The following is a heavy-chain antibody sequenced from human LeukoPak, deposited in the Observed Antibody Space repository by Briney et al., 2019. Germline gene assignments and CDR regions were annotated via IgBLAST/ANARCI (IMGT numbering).Heavy chain of an antibody. V-gene: IGHV5-51*01. CDR3: ARAATGTRTIDY. CDR2: IYPDDSYT. D-gene: IGHD1-7*01. Sequence: GESLKISCKGSAYSFSSYWIAWVRQIPGKGLELMGSIYPDDSYTRYSPLFQGQVPISADKSISTAYLQWSGLKASDTAMNYCARAATGTRTIDYWGQGTLVTVSS. J-gene: IGHJ4*02. CDR1: AYSFSSYW.